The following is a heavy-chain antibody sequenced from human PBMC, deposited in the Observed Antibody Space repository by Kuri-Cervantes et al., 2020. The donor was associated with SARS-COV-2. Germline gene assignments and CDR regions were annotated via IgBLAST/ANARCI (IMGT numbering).Heavy chain of an antibody. CDR3: ARGYRRDIVVVIARYYYYYMDV. CDR2: INPNSGGT. J-gene: IGHJ6*03. Sequence: ASVKVSCKASGYTFTGYYMHWVRQAPGQGLEWMGRINPNSGGTNYAQKFQGRVTMTRDTSISTAYMELSSLRSEDTAVYYCARGYRRDIVVVIARYYYYYMDVWGKGTTVTVSS. V-gene: IGHV1-2*06. CDR1: GYTFTGYY. D-gene: IGHD2-21*01.